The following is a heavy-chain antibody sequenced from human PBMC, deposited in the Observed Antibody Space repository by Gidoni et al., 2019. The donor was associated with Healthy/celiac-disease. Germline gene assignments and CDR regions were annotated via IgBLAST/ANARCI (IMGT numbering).Heavy chain of an antibody. CDR1: GGSFSGYY. CDR3: ARGASKGSSSLLGFDP. J-gene: IGHJ5*02. V-gene: IGHV4-34*01. CDR2: INHSGST. Sequence: QVQLQQWCAGLLKPSETLSLTCAVYGGSFSGYYWSWIRQPPGKGLEWIEEINHSGSTNYNPSLKSRVTISVDTYKNQFSLKLSSVTAADTAVYYCARGASKGSSSLLGFDPWGQGTLVTVSS. D-gene: IGHD6-13*01.